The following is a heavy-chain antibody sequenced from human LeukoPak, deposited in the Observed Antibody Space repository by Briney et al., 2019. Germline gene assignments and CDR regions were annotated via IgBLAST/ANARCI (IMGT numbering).Heavy chain of an antibody. CDR2: MNPNSGNT. CDR3: ARAPRRWLRSYYFDY. J-gene: IGHJ4*02. CDR1: GYTFTSYD. Sequence: GASVKVSCKASGYTFTSYDINWVRQAPGQGLEWMGWMNPNSGNTGYAQKFQGRVTMTRNTSISTAYMELSSLRSEDTAVYYCARAPRRWLRSYYFDYWGQGTLVTVSS. V-gene: IGHV1-8*01. D-gene: IGHD5-12*01.